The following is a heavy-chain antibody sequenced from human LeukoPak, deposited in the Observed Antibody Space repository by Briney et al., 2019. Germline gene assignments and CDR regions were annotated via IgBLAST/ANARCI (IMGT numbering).Heavy chain of an antibody. CDR2: ISLYKGNT. CDR3: ARDTRGYFDWLSGFDP. D-gene: IGHD3-9*01. Sequence: ASVKVSCKASGYTFISFGISWVRQAPGHGLEWIGWISLYKGNTNYAQNVQGRVTMTTDTSTSTAYMELRSLRSDDTAVYYCARDTRGYFDWLSGFDPWAREPWSPSPQ. V-gene: IGHV1-18*01. J-gene: IGHJ5*02. CDR1: GYTFISFG.